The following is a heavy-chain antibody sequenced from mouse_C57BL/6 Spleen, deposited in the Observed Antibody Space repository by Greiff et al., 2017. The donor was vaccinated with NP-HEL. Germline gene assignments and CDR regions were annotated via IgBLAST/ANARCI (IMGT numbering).Heavy chain of an antibody. CDR1: GYTFTDYE. D-gene: IGHD2-5*01. J-gene: IGHJ4*01. V-gene: IGHV1-15*01. CDR2: IDPETGGT. Sequence: QVQLQQSGAELVRPGASVTLSCKASGYTFTDYEMHWVKQTPVHGLEWIGAIDPETGGTAYNQKFKGKAILTADKSSSTAYMELRSLTSEDSAVYYCTRSFYSNYVGDAMDYWGQGTSVTVSS. CDR3: TRSFYSNYVGDAMDY.